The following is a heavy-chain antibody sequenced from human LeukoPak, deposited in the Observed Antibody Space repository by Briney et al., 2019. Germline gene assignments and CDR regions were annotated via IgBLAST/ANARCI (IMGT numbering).Heavy chain of an antibody. CDR3: AREEGRYYDTSGLFDY. J-gene: IGHJ4*02. CDR1: GGSISSTSYY. V-gene: IGHV4-39*07. Sequence: SETLSLTCTVSGGSISSTSYYWGWIRQPPGKGLEWIGSFSYSGSTYYNPSLKSRVTISVDTSKNQLSLKLSSVTAADTAVFYCAREEGRYYDTSGLFDYWGQGTLVTVSS. D-gene: IGHD3-22*01. CDR2: FSYSGST.